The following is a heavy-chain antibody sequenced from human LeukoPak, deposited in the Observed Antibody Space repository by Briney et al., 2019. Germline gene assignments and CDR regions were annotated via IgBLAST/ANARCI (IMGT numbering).Heavy chain of an antibody. J-gene: IGHJ4*02. Sequence: SVKVSCKASGGTFSSYAISWVRQAPGQGLEWMGGTIPIFGTANYAQKFQGRVTITADKSTSTAYMELSSLRSEDTAVYYCARDSGSWYSLVYFDYWGQGTLVTVSS. V-gene: IGHV1-69*06. D-gene: IGHD6-13*01. CDR2: TIPIFGTA. CDR1: GGTFSSYA. CDR3: ARDSGSWYSLVYFDY.